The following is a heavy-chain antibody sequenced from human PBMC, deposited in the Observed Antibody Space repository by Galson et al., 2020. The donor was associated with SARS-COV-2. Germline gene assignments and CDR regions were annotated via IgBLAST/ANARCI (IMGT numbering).Heavy chain of an antibody. V-gene: IGHV3-73*01. CDR2: VRSKANSYAT. CDR3: TRVPPYRSSFWDAFDI. Sequence: GASLKISCAASGFIFSDSPMHWVRQASGKGLEWVGRVRSKANSYATAYAASVKGRFTISRDDSKNTAYLQMNSLKTEDTAVYYCTRVPPYRSSFWDAFDIWGQGTMVTVSS. J-gene: IGHJ3*02. D-gene: IGHD6-6*01. CDR1: GFIFSDSP.